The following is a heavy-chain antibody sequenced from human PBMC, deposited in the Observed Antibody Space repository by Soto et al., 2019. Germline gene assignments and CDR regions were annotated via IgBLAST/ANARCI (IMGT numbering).Heavy chain of an antibody. D-gene: IGHD2-15*01. CDR3: ARAREVAWFDS. V-gene: IGHV3-21*06. Sequence: EVQLVESGGGLVKPGESLRLSCAASGFSFSSYTMNWVRQAPGKGLQWVSSITNRGTHTYSADSVKGRFTISRDNDKNSLYLPMNNLRAEDTGIYYCARAREVAWFDSWGLGTLVTVTS. CDR2: ITNRGTHT. J-gene: IGHJ5*01. CDR1: GFSFSSYT.